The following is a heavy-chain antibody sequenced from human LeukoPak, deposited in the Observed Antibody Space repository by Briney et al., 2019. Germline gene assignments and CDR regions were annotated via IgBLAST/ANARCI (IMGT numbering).Heavy chain of an antibody. J-gene: IGHJ6*03. CDR2: ISGDGGST. CDR3: AKEMVAARGYYYYYMDV. CDR1: GFTFDDYA. V-gene: IGHV3-43*02. D-gene: IGHD2-15*01. Sequence: QPGGSLRLSCAASGFTFDDYAMHWVRQAPGKGLEWVSLISGDGGSTYYADSVKGRFTISRDISKNSLYLQMNSLRTEDTALYYCAKEMVAARGYYYYYMDVWGKGTTVTVSS.